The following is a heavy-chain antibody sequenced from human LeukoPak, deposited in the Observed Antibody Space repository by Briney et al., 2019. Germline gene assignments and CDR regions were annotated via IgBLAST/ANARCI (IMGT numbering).Heavy chain of an antibody. V-gene: IGHV3-21*01. CDR2: ISSGSSYI. CDR3: ARSVIAVAGYDAFDI. J-gene: IGHJ3*02. Sequence: KPGGSLRLSCAASGFTFSSYSMNWVRQAPGKGLEWVSSISSGSSYIYYADSVKGRFTISRDNAKNSLYLEMNSLRDEDTAVYYCARSVIAVAGYDAFDIWGQGTVVTVSS. D-gene: IGHD6-19*01. CDR1: GFTFSSYS.